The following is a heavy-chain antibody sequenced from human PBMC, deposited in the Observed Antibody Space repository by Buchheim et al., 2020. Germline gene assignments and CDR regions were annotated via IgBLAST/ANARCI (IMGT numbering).Heavy chain of an antibody. CDR2: INYSGST. CDR1: GGFFSGYY. V-gene: IGHV4-34*01. CDR3: ARAPGYDFWSGYRSLSRYYYGMDV. J-gene: IGHJ6*02. Sequence: QVQLQQWGAGLLKPSETLSLTCAVYGGFFSGYYWSWIRQPLGKGLEWIGEINYSGSTNYNPSLKSRVTISVDTSKNQFSLKLSSVTAADTAVYYCARAPGYDFWSGYRSLSRYYYGMDVWGQGTT. D-gene: IGHD3-3*01.